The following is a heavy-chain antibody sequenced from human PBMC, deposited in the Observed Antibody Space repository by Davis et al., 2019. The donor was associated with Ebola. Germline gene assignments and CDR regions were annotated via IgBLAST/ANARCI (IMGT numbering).Heavy chain of an antibody. D-gene: IGHD3-3*01. Sequence: MPSETLSLTCTVSGGSISSGGYYWSWIRQHPGKGLEWIGYIYYSGSTYYNPSLKSRVTISVDTSKNQFSLKLSSVTAADTAVYYCARGGRFLEWLLRSYYYGMDVWGKGTTVTVSS. CDR1: GGSISSGGYY. CDR3: ARGGRFLEWLLRSYYYGMDV. J-gene: IGHJ6*04. V-gene: IGHV4-31*03. CDR2: IYYSGST.